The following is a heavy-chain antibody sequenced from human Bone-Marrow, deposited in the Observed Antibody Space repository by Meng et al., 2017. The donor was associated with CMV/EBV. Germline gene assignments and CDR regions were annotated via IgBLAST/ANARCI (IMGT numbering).Heavy chain of an antibody. J-gene: IGHJ4*02. CDR1: GDTFSSSA. CDR2: IIPILGII. D-gene: IGHD2-8*01. Sequence: SCKASGDTFSSSAFSWVRQAPGQGLEWMGGIIPILGIINYEQKFQGRVTITADKSTSTAYMELSSLTSEDTAMYYCARGLDLMVLAYWGQGTLVTVSS. V-gene: IGHV1-69*10. CDR3: ARGLDLMVLAY.